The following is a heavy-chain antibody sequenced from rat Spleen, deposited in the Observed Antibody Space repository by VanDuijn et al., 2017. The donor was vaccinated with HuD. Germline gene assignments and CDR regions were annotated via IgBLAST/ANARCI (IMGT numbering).Heavy chain of an antibody. J-gene: IGHJ2*01. D-gene: IGHD2-5*01. CDR2: ISYDGSST. Sequence: EVQLVESDGGLVQPGRSLKLSCAASGFIFSDHYVAWVRQAPTKGLEWVATISYDGSSTYYRDSVKGRFTISRDNGKSILYLEMDSLRSEDMATYYCVRQGYLRDWYFDFWGQGVMVTVSS. V-gene: IGHV5-29*01. CDR1: GFIFSDHY. CDR3: VRQGYLRDWYFDF.